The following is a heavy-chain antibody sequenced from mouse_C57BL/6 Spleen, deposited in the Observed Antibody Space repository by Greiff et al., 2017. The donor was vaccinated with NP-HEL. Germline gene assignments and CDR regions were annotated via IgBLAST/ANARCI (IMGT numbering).Heavy chain of an antibody. CDR1: GYTFTSYT. J-gene: IGHJ2*01. Sequence: VQLQQSGAELARPGASVKMSCKASGYTFTSYTMHWVKQRPGQGLEWIGYINPSSGYTKYNQKFKDKATLTADKSSSTAYMQLSSLTSEDSAVYYCARHYYGDWYFDYWGQGTTLTVSS. D-gene: IGHD1-2*01. CDR2: INPSSGYT. CDR3: ARHYYGDWYFDY. V-gene: IGHV1-4*01.